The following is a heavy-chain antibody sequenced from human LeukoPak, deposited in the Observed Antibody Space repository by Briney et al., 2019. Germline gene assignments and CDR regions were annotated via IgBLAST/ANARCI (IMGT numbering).Heavy chain of an antibody. D-gene: IGHD3-22*01. V-gene: IGHV4-59*01. Sequence: PSETLSLTCTVSGGSISSYYWSWIRQPPGKGLEWIGYIYYSGSTNYNPSLKSRVTVSVDTSKNQFSLKLSSVTAADTAVYYRARGGVVVVMGFDYWGQGTLVTVSS. J-gene: IGHJ4*02. CDR3: ARGGVVVVMGFDY. CDR2: IYYSGST. CDR1: GGSISSYY.